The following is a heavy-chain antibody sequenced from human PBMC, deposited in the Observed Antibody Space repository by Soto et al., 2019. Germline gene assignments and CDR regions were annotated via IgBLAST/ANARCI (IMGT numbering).Heavy chain of an antibody. CDR1: GFTFSSYG. V-gene: IGHV3-33*01. CDR2: IWYDGSNK. CDR3: ARDDRTYYDSGSFPFDY. D-gene: IGHD3-16*01. J-gene: IGHJ4*02. Sequence: QVQLVESGGGVVQPGRSLRLSCAASGFTFSSYGMHWVRQAPGKGLEWVAVIWYDGSNKWYADSVKGRFTTSRDNYKNTLFLQMNSLRDEDTAVNYCARDDRTYYDSGSFPFDYWGQGNLVTVPS.